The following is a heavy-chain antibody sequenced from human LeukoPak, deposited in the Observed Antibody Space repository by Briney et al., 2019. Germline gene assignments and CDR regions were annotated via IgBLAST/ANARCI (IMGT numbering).Heavy chain of an antibody. CDR3: ARRSAFVVFY. Sequence: SETLSLTCTVSGGSTSSSSYYWEWIRQPTGKGLEWVGSIYYGGSTYYNPSLKSRVTISVDTSKNQFSLKLSSVTAADTAVYYCARRSAFVVFYWGQGTLVTVSS. CDR2: IYYGGST. V-gene: IGHV4-39*01. D-gene: IGHD3-3*02. CDR1: GGSTSSSSYY. J-gene: IGHJ1*01.